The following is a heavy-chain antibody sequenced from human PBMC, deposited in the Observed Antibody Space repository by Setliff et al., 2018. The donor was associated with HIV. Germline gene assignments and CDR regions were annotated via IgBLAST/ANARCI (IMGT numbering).Heavy chain of an antibody. CDR1: GGSINSDAYY. J-gene: IGHJ4*02. V-gene: IGHV4-39*07. CDR3: ARGGDNILTGYYSIEGGLDY. D-gene: IGHD3-9*01. CDR2: IDDRGSI. Sequence: PSETLSLTCNVSGGSINSDAYYWAWIRQTPGKGLEWIASIDDRGSINYNPSLKSRVTISVDTSKNQFSLKLSSVTAADTAIYYCARGGDNILTGYYSIEGGLDYWGQGTLVTVS.